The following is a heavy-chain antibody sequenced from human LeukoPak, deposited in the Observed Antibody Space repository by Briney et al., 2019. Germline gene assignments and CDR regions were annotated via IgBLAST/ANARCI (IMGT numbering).Heavy chain of an antibody. Sequence: GASVKVSCKASGYTFTSYYMHWVRQAPGQGLEWMGIINPSGGSTSYAQKFQGRVTMTRDTSTSTVYMELSSLRSEDTAVYYCASIGWGMATIKWFDYWGQGTLVTVSS. CDR1: GYTFTSYY. CDR3: ASIGWGMATIKWFDY. CDR2: INPSGGST. D-gene: IGHD5-24*01. J-gene: IGHJ4*02. V-gene: IGHV1-46*01.